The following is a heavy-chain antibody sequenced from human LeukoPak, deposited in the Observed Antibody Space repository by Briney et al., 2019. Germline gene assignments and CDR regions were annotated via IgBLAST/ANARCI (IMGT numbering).Heavy chain of an antibody. D-gene: IGHD5-18*01. V-gene: IGHV3-23*01. CDR2: LSGSGGST. J-gene: IGHJ4*02. CDR3: AKDGRGYSYGYGGWYFDY. Sequence: GGSLRLSCAASGFTFTNYAMSWVRQAPGKGLEWVSTLSGSGGSTYYADSVKGRFTISRDNSKNTLYLQMNSLRADDTAVYYCAKDGRGYSYGYGGWYFDYWGRGTLVTVSS. CDR1: GFTFTNYA.